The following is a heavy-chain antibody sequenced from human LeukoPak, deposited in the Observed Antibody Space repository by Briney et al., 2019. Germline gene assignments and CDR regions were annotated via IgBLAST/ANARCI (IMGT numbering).Heavy chain of an antibody. CDR2: IYYSGST. J-gene: IGHJ4*02. CDR1: GGSISSYY. CDR3: ARAGGVKTAALDLDY. D-gene: IGHD6-25*01. V-gene: IGHV4-59*01. Sequence: SETLSLTCTVSGGSISSYYWSWIRQPPGKGLEWIGYIYYSGSTNYNPSLKSRVTISVDTSKNQFSLKLTSVTTADTAVYYCARAGGVKTAALDLDYWGQGTLVTVSS.